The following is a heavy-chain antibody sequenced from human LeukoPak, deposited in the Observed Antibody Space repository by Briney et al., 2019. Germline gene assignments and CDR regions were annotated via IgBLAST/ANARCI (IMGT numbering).Heavy chain of an antibody. Sequence: GGSLRLSCAASGFTFSDYTMNWVRQAPGRGLEWLSYITRSSSPIYYADSVKGRFTVSRDNAKNSLYLQMNSLRAEDTAIYYCARDHSDNYLEYWGQGTLVTVSS. V-gene: IGHV3-48*01. CDR1: GFTFSDYT. D-gene: IGHD1-26*01. CDR3: ARDHSDNYLEY. J-gene: IGHJ4*02. CDR2: ITRSSSPI.